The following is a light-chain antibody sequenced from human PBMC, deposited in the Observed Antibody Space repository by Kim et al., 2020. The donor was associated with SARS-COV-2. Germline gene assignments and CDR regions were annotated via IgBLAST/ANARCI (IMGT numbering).Light chain of an antibody. V-gene: IGKV1-39*01. Sequence: DIQMTQSPSSLSASVGDRVTITCRASQSISSYLNWYQQKPGKAPKLLIYAASSLQSGVPSRFSGSGSGTDFTLTISSLQPEDFATYSCQQNYSTPRTFGQGTKLEI. J-gene: IGKJ2*01. CDR2: AAS. CDR1: QSISSY. CDR3: QQNYSTPRT.